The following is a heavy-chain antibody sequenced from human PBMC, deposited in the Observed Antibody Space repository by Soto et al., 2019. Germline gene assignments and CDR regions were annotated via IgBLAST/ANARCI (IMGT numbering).Heavy chain of an antibody. Sequence: SETLSLTCTVSGGSITTTNYCWGWVRQPPGKGLEWIGSICYGGTTYYNPSLRSRLTISVDTSKKHFSLKLTSVTAADTAVYYCARQGEYSSSYYFDYWGQGTLVTVSS. D-gene: IGHD6-6*01. CDR2: ICYGGTT. J-gene: IGHJ4*02. V-gene: IGHV4-39*01. CDR3: ARQGEYSSSYYFDY. CDR1: GGSITTTNYC.